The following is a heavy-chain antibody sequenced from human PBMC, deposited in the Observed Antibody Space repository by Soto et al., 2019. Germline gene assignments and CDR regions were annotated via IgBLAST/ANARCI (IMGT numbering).Heavy chain of an antibody. D-gene: IGHD6-19*01. CDR1: GGSVSSGCYY. J-gene: IGHJ4*03. CDR3: ARVHVMVVAGSTFDY. CDR2: IYHGGTT. Sequence: PSETLSLTCTVSGGSVSSGCYYWSWIRQPPGEGPEWIASIYHGGTTFYNPSLKSRISISVDASKNQFSLRLTSVTAADTATYYCARVHVMVVAGSTFDYWGPGTLVTVSS. V-gene: IGHV4-39*07.